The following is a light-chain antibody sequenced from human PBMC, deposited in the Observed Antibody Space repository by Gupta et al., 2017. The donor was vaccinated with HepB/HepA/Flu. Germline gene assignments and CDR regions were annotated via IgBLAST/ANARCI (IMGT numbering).Light chain of an antibody. CDR3: QVWDSSSDNRV. J-gene: IGLJ1*01. CDR1: NIGSKS. CDR2: YDS. Sequence: SSVLTQPPSVSVAPGQTARITCCGTNIGSKSVHWYQQKPAQASVLLIYYDSDRHSGIPERFSGSNSGTTATLTISRVEAGDEADYYCQVWDSSSDNRVFGTGTKGTVL. V-gene: IGLV3-21*04.